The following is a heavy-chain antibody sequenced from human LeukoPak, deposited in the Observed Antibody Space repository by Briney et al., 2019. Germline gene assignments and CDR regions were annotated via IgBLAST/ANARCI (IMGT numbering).Heavy chain of an antibody. V-gene: IGHV4-34*01. CDR3: ARHTKAAAAQLDY. D-gene: IGHD6-13*01. CDR2: IKHSGST. J-gene: IGHJ4*02. CDR1: GGSFSGYY. Sequence: SETLSLTCAVYGGSFSGYYWSWIRQPPGKGLEWIGEIKHSGSTNYNPSLKSRVTISVDTSKNQFSLKLSSVTAADTAVYYCARHTKAAAAQLDYWGQGTLVTVSS.